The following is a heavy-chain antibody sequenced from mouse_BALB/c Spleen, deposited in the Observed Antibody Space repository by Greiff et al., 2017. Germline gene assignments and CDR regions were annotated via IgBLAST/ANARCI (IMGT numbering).Heavy chain of an antibody. J-gene: IGHJ2*01. CDR1: GYTFTSYW. CDR3: ARNYYGRSY. D-gene: IGHD1-1*01. CDR2: INPSNGRT. V-gene: IGHV1S81*02. Sequence: VQLQQPGAELVKPGASVKLSCKASGYTFTSYWMHWVKQRPGPGLAWIGEINPSNGRTNYNEKFQSKATLAVDKSSSTAYMQLSSLASEDSAVYYWARNYYGRSYRGQGTTLTGSS.